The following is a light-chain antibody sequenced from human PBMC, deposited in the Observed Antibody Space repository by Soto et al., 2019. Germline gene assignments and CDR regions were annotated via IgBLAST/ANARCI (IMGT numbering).Light chain of an antibody. CDR1: QSVSGN. J-gene: IGKJ5*01. Sequence: EIVMTQSPATLSVSPGERATLSCRASQSVSGNLAWYQQKPGQAPRLLIYGASTRATGIPARFSGSGSGTDFPLPISSLQSEDFVVYYCQQYNNWPPTFGQGTRLEIK. CDR2: GAS. V-gene: IGKV3-15*01. CDR3: QQYNNWPPT.